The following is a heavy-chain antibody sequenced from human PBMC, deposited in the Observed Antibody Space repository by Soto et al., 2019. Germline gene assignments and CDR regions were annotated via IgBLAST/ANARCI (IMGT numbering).Heavy chain of an antibody. V-gene: IGHV4-34*01. D-gene: IGHD6-13*01. CDR3: ARKGGAAAGTFLLSDDNHYYYGMDV. J-gene: IGHJ6*02. CDR2: INHSGST. Sequence: SETLSLTCAVYGGSFSGYYWSWIRQPPGKGLEWIGEINHSGSTNYNPSLKSRVTISVDTSKNQFSLKLSSVTAADTAVYYCARKGGAAAGTFLLSDDNHYYYGMDVWGQGTTVTVSS. CDR1: GGSFSGYY.